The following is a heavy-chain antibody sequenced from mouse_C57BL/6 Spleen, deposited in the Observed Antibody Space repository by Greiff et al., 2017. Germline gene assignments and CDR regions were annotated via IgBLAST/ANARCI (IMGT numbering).Heavy chain of an antibody. CDR1: GYTFTDYY. J-gene: IGHJ4*01. Sequence: VQLQQSGPELVKPGASVKISCKASGYTFTDYYMNWVKQSHGKSLEWIGDINPNNGGTSYNQKFKGKATVTVDKSSSTAYMELRSLTSEDSAVYYCARGDYGSSYAMDYWGQGTSVTVSS. V-gene: IGHV1-26*01. D-gene: IGHD1-1*01. CDR3: ARGDYGSSYAMDY. CDR2: INPNNGGT.